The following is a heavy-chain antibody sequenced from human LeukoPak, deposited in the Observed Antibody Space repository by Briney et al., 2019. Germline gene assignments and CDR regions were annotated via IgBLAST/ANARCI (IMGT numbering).Heavy chain of an antibody. J-gene: IGHJ3*02. Sequence: GASVKASCKASGYTFIGYYIHWVRQVPGQGLEWMGWINPNSGGTKYPQKFQGRVTMTRDTSISTTYMELSRLRSDDTAVYYCARGETEETGTRPDAFDIWGHGTMVTVSS. CDR2: INPNSGGT. CDR1: GYTFIGYY. V-gene: IGHV1-2*02. D-gene: IGHD6-13*01. CDR3: ARGETEETGTRPDAFDI.